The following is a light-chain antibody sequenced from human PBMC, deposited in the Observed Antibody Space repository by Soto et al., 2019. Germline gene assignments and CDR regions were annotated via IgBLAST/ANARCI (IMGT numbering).Light chain of an antibody. J-gene: IGLJ2*01. CDR1: NIGDKA. Sequence: SYVLTQRPSVSVAPEKTASITCGGDNIGDKAVHWYQHRPGQAPRLVIYYDFERPSGIHERFSGSNSGNTATLTISRVEAGDEADYYYQVWDTANDPPIFGGGTKLTVL. CDR3: QVWDTANDPPI. CDR2: YDF. V-gene: IGLV3-21*04.